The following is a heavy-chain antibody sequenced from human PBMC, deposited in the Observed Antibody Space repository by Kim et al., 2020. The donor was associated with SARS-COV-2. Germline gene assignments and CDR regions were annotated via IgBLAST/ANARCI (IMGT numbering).Heavy chain of an antibody. J-gene: IGHJ3*02. CDR2: IYPGDSDT. V-gene: IGHV5-51*01. CDR3: ARLPDNYYDSSGYPSGAFDI. D-gene: IGHD3-22*01. CDR1: GYSFTSYW. Sequence: GESLKISCKGSGYSFTSYWIGWVRQMPGKGLEWMGIIYPGDSDTRYSPSFQGQVTISADKSISTAYLQWSSLKASDTAMYYCARLPDNYYDSSGYPSGAFDIWGQGTMVTVSS.